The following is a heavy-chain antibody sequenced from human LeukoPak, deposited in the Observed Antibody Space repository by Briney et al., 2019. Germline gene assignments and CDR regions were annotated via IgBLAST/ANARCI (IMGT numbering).Heavy chain of an antibody. CDR3: ASRSITIFGVVTDYYYGMDV. J-gene: IGHJ6*02. CDR1: GFTFSNYW. Sequence: PGGSLRLSCAASGFTFSNYWMSWVRQAPGKGLEWVSAISGSGGSTYYADSVKGRFTISRDNSKNTLYLQMNSLRAEDTAVYYCASRSITIFGVVTDYYYGMDVWGQGTTVTVSS. V-gene: IGHV3-23*01. D-gene: IGHD3-3*01. CDR2: ISGSGGST.